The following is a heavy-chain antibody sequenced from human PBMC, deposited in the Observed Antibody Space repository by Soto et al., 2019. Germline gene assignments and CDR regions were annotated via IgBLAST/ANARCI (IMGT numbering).Heavy chain of an antibody. J-gene: IGHJ4*02. V-gene: IGHV3-74*01. Sequence: PGGSLRLSCAASGFTFSGYWMHWVRQAPGKGLVWVSRINGDGSSTSSADSVKGRFTISRDNAKNTLYLQMNSLRAEDTAVYYCARASSDWYYFDCWGQGTLVTVSS. CDR1: GFTFSGYW. CDR3: ARASSDWYYFDC. D-gene: IGHD6-19*01. CDR2: INGDGSST.